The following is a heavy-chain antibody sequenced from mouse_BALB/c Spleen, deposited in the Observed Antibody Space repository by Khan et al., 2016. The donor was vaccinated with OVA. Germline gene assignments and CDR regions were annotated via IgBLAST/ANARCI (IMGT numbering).Heavy chain of an antibody. V-gene: IGHV1-4*01. CDR2: INPSSAYT. D-gene: IGHD2-14*01. CDR3: ARDGAYYRNDGWFAY. Sequence: VQLQQSGAELARPGASVKMSCKASGYTFTSYTIHWIKQRPGQGLEWIGFINPSSAYTNYNQKFKDKATLTADKSSTTAYMQLSSLTSDDSAVYSWARDGAYYRNDGWFAYWGQGTLVTVSA. J-gene: IGHJ3*01. CDR1: GYTFTSYT.